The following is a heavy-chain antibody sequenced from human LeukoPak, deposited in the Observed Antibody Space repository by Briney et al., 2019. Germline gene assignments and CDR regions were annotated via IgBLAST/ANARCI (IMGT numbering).Heavy chain of an antibody. J-gene: IGHJ4*02. D-gene: IGHD3-16*01. Sequence: SETLSLTCTVSGGSISSYYWSWIRQPPGKGLEWIGYIYYSGSTNYNPSLKSRVTISVDTSKNQFPLKLSSVTAADTAVYYCASGWGSYTFFDYWGQGTLVTVSS. V-gene: IGHV4-59*08. CDR2: IYYSGST. CDR3: ASGWGSYTFFDY. CDR1: GGSISSYY.